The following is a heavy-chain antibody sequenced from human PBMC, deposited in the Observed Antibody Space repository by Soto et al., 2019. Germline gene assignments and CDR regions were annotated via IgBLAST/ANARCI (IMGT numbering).Heavy chain of an antibody. CDR3: ARHNGPLYVGYYYDMDV. Sequence: QLQLQESGPGLVKPSETLSLTCTVSGGSISSSSYYWGWIRQPPGKGLEWIGSIYYSGYTYYNPSLKSRFTISVDTSKNQFSLKLSSVTAADTAVYYCARHNGPLYVGYYYDMDVWGQVTTVTVSS. J-gene: IGHJ6*02. V-gene: IGHV4-39*01. D-gene: IGHD3-16*01. CDR1: GGSISSSSYY. CDR2: IYYSGYT.